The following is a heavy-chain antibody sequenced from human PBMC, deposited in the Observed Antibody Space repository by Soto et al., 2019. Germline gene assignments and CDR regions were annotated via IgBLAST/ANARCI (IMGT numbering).Heavy chain of an antibody. CDR2: INPSGGST. CDR1: GYTFSTYY. Sequence: ASVKVSCKASGYTFSTYYMHWVRQAPGQGYEWMGIINPSGGSTTYAQKFQGRVTMTRDTSTTTVYMELSSLKSEDTAVYYCARDGRVAAADQSRYGMDVWGQGTTVTVSS. CDR3: ARDGRVAAADQSRYGMDV. D-gene: IGHD6-13*01. J-gene: IGHJ6*02. V-gene: IGHV1-46*01.